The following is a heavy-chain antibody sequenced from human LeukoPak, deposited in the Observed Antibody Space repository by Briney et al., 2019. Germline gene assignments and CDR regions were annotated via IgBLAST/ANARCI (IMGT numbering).Heavy chain of an antibody. CDR1: GFTFSSYE. Sequence: PGGSLRLSCAASGFTFSSYEMNWVRQAPGKGLEWVSYISSSGYTKHYADSVKGRFTISRDNTKNSLYLQMSSLGAEDTAVYYCARSSHFDYWGQGTLVAVSS. V-gene: IGHV3-48*03. CDR3: ARSSHFDY. J-gene: IGHJ4*02. CDR2: ISSSGYTK. D-gene: IGHD3-10*01.